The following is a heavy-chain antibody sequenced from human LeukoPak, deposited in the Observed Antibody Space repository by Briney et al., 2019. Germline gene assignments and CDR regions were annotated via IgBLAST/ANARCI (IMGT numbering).Heavy chain of an antibody. Sequence: SETLSLTCTVSGGSISGSSYYWGWIRQPPGKGLEWIGSIYYSESTYYNPSLKSRVTISVDTSKNQFSLNLSSVTAADTAMYYCARDRSPEGYYDSSHWDYYHGMDVWGQGTTVTVSS. J-gene: IGHJ6*02. V-gene: IGHV4-39*07. CDR1: GGSISGSSYY. CDR2: IYYSEST. D-gene: IGHD3-22*01. CDR3: ARDRSPEGYYDSSHWDYYHGMDV.